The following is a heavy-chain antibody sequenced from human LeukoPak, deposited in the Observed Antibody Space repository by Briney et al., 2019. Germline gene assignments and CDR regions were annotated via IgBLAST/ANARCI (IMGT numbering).Heavy chain of an antibody. D-gene: IGHD3-22*01. Sequence: PGGSLRLSCAASGFTFSGYWMHWVRQAPGKGLEWVSSISGSGSSTYYADSVRGRFTISRDNAKNSLYLQMNSLRAEDTAVYYCARERGYYDSSDYWGQGTLVTVSS. CDR3: ARERGYYDSSDY. J-gene: IGHJ4*02. CDR2: ISGSGSST. CDR1: GFTFSGYW. V-gene: IGHV3-21*01.